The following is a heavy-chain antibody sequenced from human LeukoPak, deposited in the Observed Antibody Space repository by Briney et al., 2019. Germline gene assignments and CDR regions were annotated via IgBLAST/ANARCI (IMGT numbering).Heavy chain of an antibody. D-gene: IGHD1-1*01. Sequence: PGGSLRLSCAASGFTFSSYAMHWVRHAPGKGLEYVSAISSNGGSTYYANSVKGRFTISRDNSKNTLYLQMGSLRAEDMAVYYCARASVRWNDVSYYGMDVWGQGTTVTVSS. J-gene: IGHJ6*02. CDR3: ARASVRWNDVSYYGMDV. CDR2: ISSNGGST. V-gene: IGHV3-64*01. CDR1: GFTFSSYA.